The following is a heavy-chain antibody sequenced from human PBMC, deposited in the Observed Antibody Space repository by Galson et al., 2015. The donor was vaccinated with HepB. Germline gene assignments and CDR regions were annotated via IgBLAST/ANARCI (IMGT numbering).Heavy chain of an antibody. V-gene: IGHV3-48*02. Sequence: SLRLSCAASGFTFNIYSMNWVRQAPGKGLEWVSYITSDTNTINYADSVKGRFTISRDNAKNSLYLQMNSLRDEDTAVYYCARSVAGRFDYWGQGILVTVSS. J-gene: IGHJ4*02. D-gene: IGHD6-19*01. CDR2: ITSDTNTI. CDR1: GFTFNIYS. CDR3: ARSVAGRFDY.